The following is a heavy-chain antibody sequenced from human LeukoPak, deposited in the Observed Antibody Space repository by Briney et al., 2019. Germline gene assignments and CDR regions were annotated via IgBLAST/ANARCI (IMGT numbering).Heavy chain of an antibody. V-gene: IGHV4-59*08. CDR2: VYYTGST. Sequence: PSETLSFTCSVSGGSVSSYYWSWIRQPPGKGLEWIGYVYYTGSTNYNPSLKSRVTMFEDKSKNQFSLRLYSVTVADTAVYYCARHFAYSSSSYFDYWGQGSLVTVSS. CDR1: GGSVSSYY. J-gene: IGHJ4*02. D-gene: IGHD6-6*01. CDR3: ARHFAYSSSSYFDY.